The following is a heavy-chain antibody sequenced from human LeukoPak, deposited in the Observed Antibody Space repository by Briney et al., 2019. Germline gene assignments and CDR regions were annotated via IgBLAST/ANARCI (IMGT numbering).Heavy chain of an antibody. Sequence: PGGSLRLSCAASGFTFDDYAMHWVRQAPGKGLEWVSGISWNSGSIGYADSVKGRFTISRDNAKNSLYLQMNSLRAEDTALYYCAKDRPSRIAVAGGPFDYWGQGTLVTVSS. J-gene: IGHJ4*02. D-gene: IGHD6-19*01. V-gene: IGHV3-9*01. CDR2: ISWNSGSI. CDR1: GFTFDDYA. CDR3: AKDRPSRIAVAGGPFDY.